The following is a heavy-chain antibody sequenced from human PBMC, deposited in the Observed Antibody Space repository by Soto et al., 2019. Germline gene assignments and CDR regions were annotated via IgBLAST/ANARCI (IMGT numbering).Heavy chain of an antibody. CDR2: VYYSGST. D-gene: IGHD4-17*01. CDR1: GGSISSYY. V-gene: IGHV4-59*01. J-gene: IGHJ4*02. CDR3: ARHYGDYGGEFDY. Sequence: TSDTLSLTCTVSGGSISSYYWRWIRQPPGKGLEWIGHVYYSGSTNYIPSLKSRVTISVDTSKNQFSLKLSSVTAADTAVYYCARHYGDYGGEFDYWGQGTLVTVSS.